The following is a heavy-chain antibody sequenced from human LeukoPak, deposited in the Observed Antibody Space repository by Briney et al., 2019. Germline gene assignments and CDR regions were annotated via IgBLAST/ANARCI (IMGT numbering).Heavy chain of an antibody. CDR2: IYYSGST. CDR1: GGSISSYY. CDR3: ARGVSSSWYNY. J-gene: IGHJ4*02. V-gene: IGHV4-59*01. Sequence: SEXLSLTCTVSGGSISSYYWSWLRQPPGKGLEWIGYIYYSGSTNYNPSLKSRVTISVDTSKNQFPLKLSSVTAADTAVYYCARGVSSSWYNYWGQGTLVTVSS. D-gene: IGHD6-13*01.